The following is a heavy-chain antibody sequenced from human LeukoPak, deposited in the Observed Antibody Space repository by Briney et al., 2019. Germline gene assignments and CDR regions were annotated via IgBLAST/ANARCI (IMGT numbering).Heavy chain of an antibody. Sequence: ASVKVSCKASGYTFNNYAINWVRQATGQGLEWMGWINTNTGNPTYAQGFTGRFVFSLDTSVRMAYLQISSLKAKDTAVYYCARSNNDGDYLGVGFDYWGQGTLVTVSS. CDR1: GYTFNNYA. CDR3: ARSNNDGDYLGVGFDY. CDR2: INTNTGNP. J-gene: IGHJ4*02. D-gene: IGHD4-17*01. V-gene: IGHV7-4-1*04.